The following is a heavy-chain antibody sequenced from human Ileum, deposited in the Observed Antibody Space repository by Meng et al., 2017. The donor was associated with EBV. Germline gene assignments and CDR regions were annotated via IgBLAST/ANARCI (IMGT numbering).Heavy chain of an antibody. CDR2: IYWNDDK. CDR3: ARRPGSPSSRFDY. Sequence: ITLKDPGPTCVNPTQALSLTCAFSGFSLTASGVGVGWIRQPPGKALEWLALIYWNDDKRYSPSLKSRLTVTRDTSKNQVVLTLTNVDPVDTATYYCARRPGSPSSRFDYWGQGTLVTVSS. CDR1: GFSLTASGVG. D-gene: IGHD6-6*01. J-gene: IGHJ4*02. V-gene: IGHV2-5*01.